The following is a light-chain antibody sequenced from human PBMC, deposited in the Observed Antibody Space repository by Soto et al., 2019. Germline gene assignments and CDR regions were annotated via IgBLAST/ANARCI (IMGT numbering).Light chain of an antibody. CDR3: QQCGGSPT. CDR2: GAS. Sequence: EIVLTQSLGTLSLSPGERASLSCRASQRISSTFLAWYQQKPGQAPRLLIYGASSRATGIPDRFSGSGSGTDFTLTISRLEAEDFAMYYCQQCGGSPTFGQGTKVEVK. V-gene: IGKV3-20*01. CDR1: QRISSTF. J-gene: IGKJ1*01.